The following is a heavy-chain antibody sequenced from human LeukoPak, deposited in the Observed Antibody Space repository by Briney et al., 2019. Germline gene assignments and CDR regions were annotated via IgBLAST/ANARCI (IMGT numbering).Heavy chain of an antibody. Sequence: PSETLSLTCTVSGVSISRGGYYWVWIRQHPGKGLEWIGYISYSGSTHYNPSLKSRVTMSVDTSKNQFSLNLSFVTAADTAVYYCARDGSGSNGHLDYWGQGTLVTVSS. CDR2: ISYSGST. J-gene: IGHJ4*02. CDR3: ARDGSGSNGHLDY. D-gene: IGHD3-10*01. CDR1: GVSISRGGYY. V-gene: IGHV4-31*03.